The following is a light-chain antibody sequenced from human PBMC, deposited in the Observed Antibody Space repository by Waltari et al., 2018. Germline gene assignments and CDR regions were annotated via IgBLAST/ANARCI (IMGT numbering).Light chain of an antibody. J-gene: IGKJ1*01. CDR1: QSIGRD. CDR3: QQTYSTPHT. Sequence: IVLTQSPVTLSLSPGERATLSCMASQSIGRDLAWDRQRPGQPPRLLIFGASERATGIPARISGSGSGTDFTLTISSLDPEDFAVYYCQQTYSTPHTFGQGTKVEIK. V-gene: IGKV3-11*01. CDR2: GAS.